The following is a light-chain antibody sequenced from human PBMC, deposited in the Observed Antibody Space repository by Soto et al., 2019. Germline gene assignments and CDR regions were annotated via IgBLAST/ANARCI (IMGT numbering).Light chain of an antibody. CDR3: QQYDDSMT. J-gene: IGKJ1*01. V-gene: IGKV3D-15*01. CDR2: GAS. CDR1: QSVSSN. Sequence: EIVLPQSPVTLSVSPGERATLSCRASQSVSSNLAWYQQKPGQAPSLLIYGASTRATGIPDRFSGSGSGTDFTLTISRLEPEDFAVYHCQQYDDSMTFGQGTKVDIK.